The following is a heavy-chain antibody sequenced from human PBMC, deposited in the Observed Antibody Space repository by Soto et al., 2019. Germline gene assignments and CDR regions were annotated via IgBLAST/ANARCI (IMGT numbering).Heavy chain of an antibody. CDR1: GGTFSSCA. V-gene: IGHV1-69*01. CDR2: IIPIFGTA. CDR3: ARAWGYCSGGSCKESMGWFDP. J-gene: IGHJ5*02. D-gene: IGHD2-15*01. Sequence: QVQLVQSGAEVKKPGSSVKVSCKASGGTFSSCAISWVRQAPGQGLEWMGGIIPIFGTANYAQKFQGRVTITADESTSTAYMELSSLRSEDTAVYYCARAWGYCSGGSCKESMGWFDPWGQGTLVTVSS.